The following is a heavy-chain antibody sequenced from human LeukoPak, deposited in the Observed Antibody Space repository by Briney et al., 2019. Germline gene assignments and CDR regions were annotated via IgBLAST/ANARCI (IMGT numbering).Heavy chain of an antibody. D-gene: IGHD4-23*01. CDR2: ISRTNSYL. V-gene: IGHV3-21*01. CDR3: ARDPDGGANWFDH. Sequence: PGGSLSLSCAASGFTFSSYTLIWVRQASGKGLVWFSSISRTNSYLYYADSVKGRFTISRDNAKNSLYLQMNSLRAEDTAVYYCARDPDGGANWFDHWGQGTLVTVSS. J-gene: IGHJ5*02. CDR1: GFTFSSYT.